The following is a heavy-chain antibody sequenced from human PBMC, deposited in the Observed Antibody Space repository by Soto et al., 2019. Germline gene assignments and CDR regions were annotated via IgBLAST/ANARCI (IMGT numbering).Heavy chain of an antibody. CDR3: AKDWENMATF. D-gene: IGHD5-12*01. CDR1: GFTFSSYA. J-gene: IGHJ4*02. CDR2: ISGSGGST. Sequence: GGSLRLSCAASGFTFSSYAMSWVRQAPGKGLAWVSGISGSGGSTYYADSVKGRFTISRDNSRNTLYLQMNSLRAEDTAVYYCAKDWENMATFWGQETLVTVSS. V-gene: IGHV3-23*01.